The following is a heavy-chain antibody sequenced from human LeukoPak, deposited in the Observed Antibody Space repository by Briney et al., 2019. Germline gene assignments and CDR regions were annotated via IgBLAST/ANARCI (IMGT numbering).Heavy chain of an antibody. CDR2: FDPEDGET. CDR3: ATALMIVGATSGDY. CDR1: GYTLTELS. J-gene: IGHJ4*02. D-gene: IGHD1-26*01. V-gene: IGHV1-24*01. Sequence: ASVKVSCKVSGYTLTELSMHWVRQAPGKGLEWMGGFDPEDGETIYAQKFQSRVTMTEDTSTDTAYMELSSLRSEDTAVYYCATALMIVGATSGDYWGQGTLVTVSS.